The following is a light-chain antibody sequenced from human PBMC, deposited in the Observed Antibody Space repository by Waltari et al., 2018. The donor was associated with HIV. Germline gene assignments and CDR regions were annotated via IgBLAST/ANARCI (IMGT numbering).Light chain of an antibody. J-gene: IGKJ4*01. CDR2: DVS. CDR1: QSVSSY. V-gene: IGKV3-11*01. CDR3: QQYYSTPLT. Sequence: ELVLTQSPATLSLSPGERATLSCRASQSVSSYLAWYKHKPGQAPRLLIYDVSKRATGIPARFSGSGSGADFTLTISSLEPEDFAVYYCQQYYSTPLTFGGGTKVEIK.